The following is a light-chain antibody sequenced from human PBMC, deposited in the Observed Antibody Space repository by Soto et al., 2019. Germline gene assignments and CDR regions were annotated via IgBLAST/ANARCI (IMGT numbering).Light chain of an antibody. Sequence: DIQMTQSPSSVSASVGDRVTITCRASQSISSWLAWYQQKPGEAPKLLIYAASNLLSGVPSRFSGSGSGTDFTLTITSLQPGDFATYFCQQANSFPLTFGGGTKVDIK. V-gene: IGKV1-12*01. CDR2: AAS. CDR1: QSISSW. CDR3: QQANSFPLT. J-gene: IGKJ4*01.